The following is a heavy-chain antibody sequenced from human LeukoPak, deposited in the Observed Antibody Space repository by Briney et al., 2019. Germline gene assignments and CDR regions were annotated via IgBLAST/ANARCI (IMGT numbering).Heavy chain of an antibody. J-gene: IGHJ5*02. CDR1: GGTFISYA. V-gene: IGHV1-69*05. Sequence: GASVKVSCKASGGTFISYAISWVRQAPGQGLEWMGGIITIFVTAQYAQKFQGRVTITTDESTSTAYMELSSLRSEDTAVYYCAGGYCSGGSCYKWFDPWGQGTLVTVSS. D-gene: IGHD2-15*01. CDR3: AGGYCSGGSCYKWFDP. CDR2: IITIFVTA.